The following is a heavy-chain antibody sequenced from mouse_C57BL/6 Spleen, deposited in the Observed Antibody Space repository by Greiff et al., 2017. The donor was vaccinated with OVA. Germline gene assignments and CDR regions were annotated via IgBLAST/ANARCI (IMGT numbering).Heavy chain of an antibody. CDR3: ARPYSNYSTPFAY. Sequence: QVQLQQPGAELVRPGTSVKLSCKASGYTFTSYWMHWVKQRPGQGLEWIGVIDPSDSYTNYNQKFKGKATLTVDTSSSTAYMQLSSLTSEDSAVYDCARPYSNYSTPFAYWGQGTLVTVSA. D-gene: IGHD2-5*01. V-gene: IGHV1-59*01. CDR1: GYTFTSYW. CDR2: IDPSDSYT. J-gene: IGHJ3*01.